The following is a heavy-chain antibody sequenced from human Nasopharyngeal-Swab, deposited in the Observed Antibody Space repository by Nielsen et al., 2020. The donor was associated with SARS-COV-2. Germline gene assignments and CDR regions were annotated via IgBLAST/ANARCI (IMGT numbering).Heavy chain of an antibody. CDR1: GGSASTLNLY. CDR2: VLYSGSP. J-gene: IGHJ4*02. V-gene: IGHV4-61*01. D-gene: IGHD3-10*01. CDR3: ARGAYLASSYLGSGE. Sequence: SETLSLTCTVSGGSASTLNLYWSWVRQTPGKGLEWIGCVLYSGSPNYNPTLKSRVTISRDLSRNQFSLKLTSVTAADTAVYFCARGAYLASSYLGSGEWGRGTLVTVSS.